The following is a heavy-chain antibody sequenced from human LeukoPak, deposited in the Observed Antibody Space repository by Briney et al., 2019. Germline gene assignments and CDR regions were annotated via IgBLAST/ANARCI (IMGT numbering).Heavy chain of an antibody. CDR3: ARYSYGYHYYYYGMDV. J-gene: IGHJ6*04. Sequence: SETLSLTCTVSGGSVSSGSYYWSWIRQPPGTGLEWIGYIYYSGSTNYNPSLKSRVTISVDTSKNQFSLKLSSVTAADTAVYYCARYSYGYHYYYYGMDVWGKGTTVTVSS. CDR1: GGSVSSGSYY. D-gene: IGHD5-18*01. CDR2: IYYSGST. V-gene: IGHV4-61*01.